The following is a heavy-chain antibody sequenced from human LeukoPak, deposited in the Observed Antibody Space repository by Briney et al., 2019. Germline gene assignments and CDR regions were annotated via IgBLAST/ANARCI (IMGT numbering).Heavy chain of an antibody. V-gene: IGHV3-33*01. Sequence: GGSLRLSCAASGFTFSSYGMHWVRQSPGRGLEWVAVIWYDGSQRYYADSVKGRFTISRDDSQNTIYLQMDSLRAEDTAVYYCATSSPRNYFDHWGQGTLVTVSS. CDR1: GFTFSSYG. D-gene: IGHD1-14*01. CDR2: IWYDGSQR. J-gene: IGHJ4*02. CDR3: ATSSPRNYFDH.